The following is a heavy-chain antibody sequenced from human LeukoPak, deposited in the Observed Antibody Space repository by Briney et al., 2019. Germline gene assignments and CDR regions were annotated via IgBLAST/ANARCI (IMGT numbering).Heavy chain of an antibody. CDR3: ARSGPTVLWSNYFDY. CDR1: GFTFSSYA. CDR2: ICGSGGST. V-gene: IGHV3-23*01. J-gene: IGHJ4*02. Sequence: GGSLRLSCAASGFTFSSYAMSWVRQAPGKGLEWVSAICGSGGSTYYAASVQGRFTISRDTSKNTLFLQMDDLRADDTATYYCARSGPTVLWSNYFDYWGQGALVTVSS. D-gene: IGHD3-10*01.